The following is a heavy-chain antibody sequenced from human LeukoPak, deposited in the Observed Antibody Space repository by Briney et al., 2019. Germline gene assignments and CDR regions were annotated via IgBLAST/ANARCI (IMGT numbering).Heavy chain of an antibody. CDR2: INCSGST. Sequence: SETLSLTCTVSGGSVSSSSYYWGWIPQPPGKGRVWIGSINCSGSTYYNPSLKSRVTISVDTSKNQFSQNLSSVTAADTAVHYCARGIRGLNIGGYQYYYMDVWGKGTTVTVSS. CDR1: GGSVSSSSYY. D-gene: IGHD3-10*01. V-gene: IGHV4-39*07. J-gene: IGHJ6*03. CDR3: ARGIRGLNIGGYQYYYMDV.